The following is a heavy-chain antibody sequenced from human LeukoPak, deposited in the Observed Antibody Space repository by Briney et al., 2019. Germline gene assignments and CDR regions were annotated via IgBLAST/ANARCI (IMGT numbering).Heavy chain of an antibody. CDR1: GGSISSYY. J-gene: IGHJ4*02. CDR2: IFYTGST. D-gene: IGHD3-16*01. CDR3: ARKGDYAGDYFFDS. Sequence: SETLSLTCTVSGGSISSYYWSWIRQPPGKGLEWIGYIFYTGSTDYNPSLKSRVTISRDTSKNQFSLKLSSVTAADTALYYCARKGDYAGDYFFDSWGQGSLVTVSS. V-gene: IGHV4-59*01.